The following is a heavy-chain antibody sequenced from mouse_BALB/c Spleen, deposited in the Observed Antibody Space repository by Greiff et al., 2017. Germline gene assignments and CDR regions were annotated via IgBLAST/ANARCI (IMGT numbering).Heavy chain of an antibody. Sequence: VQVVESGGGLVKPGGSLKLSCAASGFTFSSYAMSWVRQTPEKRLEWVATISSGGSYTYYPDSVKGRFTISRDNAKNTLYLQMSSLRSEDTAMYYCARQGYDYDAWFAYWGQGTLVTVSA. CDR2: ISSGGSYT. V-gene: IGHV5-9-3*01. CDR1: GFTFSSYA. D-gene: IGHD2-4*01. J-gene: IGHJ3*01. CDR3: ARQGYDYDAWFAY.